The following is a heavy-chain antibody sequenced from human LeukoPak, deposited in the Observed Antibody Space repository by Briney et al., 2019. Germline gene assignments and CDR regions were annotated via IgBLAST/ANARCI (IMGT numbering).Heavy chain of an antibody. CDR1: GLTFSSYS. V-gene: IGHV3-48*01. J-gene: IGHJ4*02. Sequence: GGSLRLSCAASGLTFSSYSMDWVRQAPGEGLEWVSYISSSSSTIYYADSVKGRFTISRHNAKHSLYLQMNSLRAEDTSVYYCAREYYSGSSYFDFWGQRTLVSVSS. D-gene: IGHD1-26*01. CDR3: AREYYSGSSYFDF. CDR2: ISSSSSTI.